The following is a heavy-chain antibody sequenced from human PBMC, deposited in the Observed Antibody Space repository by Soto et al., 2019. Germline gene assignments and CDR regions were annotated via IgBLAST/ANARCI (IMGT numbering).Heavy chain of an antibody. D-gene: IGHD1-20*01. CDR2: ISSSSNYI. V-gene: IGHV3-21*01. CDR3: AGGITGTFDI. Sequence: GGSLRLSCAASGFPLSSYSMNWVRQSPGKGLEWVPSISSSSNYIYYADSVKGRFTISRDNAKNSLYLQMNSLRAEDTAVYYCAGGITGTFDIWGQGTMVTVSS. CDR1: GFPLSSYS. J-gene: IGHJ3*02.